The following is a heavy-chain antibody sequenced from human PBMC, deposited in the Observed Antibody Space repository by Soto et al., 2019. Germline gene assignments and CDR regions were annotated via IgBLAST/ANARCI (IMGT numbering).Heavy chain of an antibody. CDR2: ISAYNGNT. CDR3: ARGYVDYYDSSGYYPNAFDI. V-gene: IGHV1-18*01. J-gene: IGHJ3*02. Sequence: GASVKVSCKASGYTFTSYGISWVRQAPGQGLEWIGWISAYNGNTNYAQKLQGRVTMTTDTSTSTAYMELRSLRSDDTAVYYCARGYVDYYDSSGYYPNAFDIWGQGTMVTVSS. D-gene: IGHD3-22*01. CDR1: GYTFTSYG.